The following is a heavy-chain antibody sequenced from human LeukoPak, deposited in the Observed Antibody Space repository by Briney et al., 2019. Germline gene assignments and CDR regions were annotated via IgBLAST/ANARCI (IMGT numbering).Heavy chain of an antibody. CDR3: ARTDAYYYDSSGLDY. CDR1: GYTFTSYG. J-gene: IGHJ4*02. V-gene: IGHV1-18*01. Sequence: ASVKVSCKASGYTFTSYGISWVRQAPGQGLEWMGWIRAYNGNTNYAQKLHGRVTMTTDTSTSTAYMELRSLRSDDTAVYYCARTDAYYYDSSGLDYWGQGTLVTVSS. D-gene: IGHD3-22*01. CDR2: IRAYNGNT.